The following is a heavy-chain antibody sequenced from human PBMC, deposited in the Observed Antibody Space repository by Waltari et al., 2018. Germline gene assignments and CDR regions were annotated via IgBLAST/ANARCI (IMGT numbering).Heavy chain of an antibody. D-gene: IGHD6-19*01. V-gene: IGHV4-59*08. J-gene: IGHJ4*03. Sequence: QVQLQEPGPGLVKSSETLSLTCTVSGVSVSGYFWNWIRQAPGKGPEWIGYLRHTGDTKQNPSLKSRVTMSVDTSRNDFSLRLSSVTAADTAVYYCALWESGWRAFRFWGQGTLGTVSS. CDR3: ALWESGWRAFRF. CDR1: GVSVSGYF. CDR2: LRHTGDT.